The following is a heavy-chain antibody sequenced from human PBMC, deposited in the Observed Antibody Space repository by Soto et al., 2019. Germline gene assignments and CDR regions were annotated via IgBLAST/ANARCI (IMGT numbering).Heavy chain of an antibody. Sequence: EVQLVESGGGLVQPGGSLRLSCAASGFTFSNYWMSWVRQAPGKGLEWVANIKQDGSQQYCVDSVKGRFTISRDNAKNSLYLQMNSFRAEDTAVYYCATTMVRGGDDYWGQGTLVTVSS. V-gene: IGHV3-7*01. CDR1: GFTFSNYW. J-gene: IGHJ4*02. D-gene: IGHD3-10*01. CDR3: ATTMVRGGDDY. CDR2: IKQDGSQQ.